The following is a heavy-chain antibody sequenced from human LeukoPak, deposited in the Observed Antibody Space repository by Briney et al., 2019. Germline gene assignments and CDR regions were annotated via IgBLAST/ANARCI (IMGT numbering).Heavy chain of an antibody. J-gene: IGHJ4*02. Sequence: LRASVKVSCKASGYRFISNYIQWVRQAPGLGPEWMGWMHPGNGNTRYAEKFQGRVIMTRDTSINTAYMDLSSLRSDDTAVYYCAREGSYCVGGDCYSFDFWGQGTLITVSS. CDR2: MHPGNGNT. D-gene: IGHD2-21*02. V-gene: IGHV1-2*02. CDR3: AREGSYCVGGDCYSFDF. CDR1: GYRFISNY.